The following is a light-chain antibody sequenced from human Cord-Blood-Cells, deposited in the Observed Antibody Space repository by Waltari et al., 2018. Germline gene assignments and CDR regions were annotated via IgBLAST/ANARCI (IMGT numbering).Light chain of an antibody. CDR3: AAWDDSLSGPV. J-gene: IGLJ3*02. CDR2: RNN. Sequence: QTVLTHPPSASVTPAQRVTIPCSGRSPNIASNYAYWYQQLPGTAPKLLLYRNNQRPSGVPDRFSGSKSGTSASLAISGLRSEDEADYYCAAWDDSLSGPVFGGGTKLTVL. CDR1: SPNIASNY. V-gene: IGLV1-47*01.